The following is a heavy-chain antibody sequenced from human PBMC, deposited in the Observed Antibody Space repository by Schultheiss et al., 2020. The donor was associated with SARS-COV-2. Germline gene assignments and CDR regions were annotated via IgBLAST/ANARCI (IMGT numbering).Heavy chain of an antibody. D-gene: IGHD6-6*01. CDR1: GFTFSSYG. Sequence: GGSLRLSCVASGFTFSSYGMYWVRQAPGKGLDWVAVISYDGSNKYYADSVKGRFTISRDNSKNTLYLQMNSLRAEDTAVYYCARNPGYSSSWRVPREEAFDIWGQGTMVTVSS. CDR3: ARNPGYSSSWRVPREEAFDI. J-gene: IGHJ3*02. V-gene: IGHV3-30*03. CDR2: ISYDGSNK.